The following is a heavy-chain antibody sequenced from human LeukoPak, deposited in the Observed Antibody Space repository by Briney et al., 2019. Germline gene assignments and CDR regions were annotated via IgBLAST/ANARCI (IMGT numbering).Heavy chain of an antibody. V-gene: IGHV3-30*04. J-gene: IGHJ4*02. Sequence: GGSLRLSCAASGFTFSIYAMHWVRQAPGKVLEWVAVISSDGGDKYYADSVKGRFTISRDNSKNTLYLQMNSLRSEDTAVYYCARRWFFDYWGQGTLVTVSS. CDR3: ARRWFFDY. CDR2: ISSDGGDK. D-gene: IGHD3-9*01. CDR1: GFTFSIYA.